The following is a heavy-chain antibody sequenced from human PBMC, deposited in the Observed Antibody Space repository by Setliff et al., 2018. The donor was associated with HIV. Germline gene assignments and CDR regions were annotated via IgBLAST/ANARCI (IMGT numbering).Heavy chain of an antibody. CDR1: GYIFTNYG. CDR3: ARVPGISTDSNRFDS. D-gene: IGHD3-22*01. V-gene: IGHV1-18*01. J-gene: IGHJ4*02. Sequence: ASVKVSCKASGYIFTNYGITWVRQAPGQGLEWMGWISADNGNTNYAQKLQGRVTMTTDTSTSTADMELRSLRSDDTAVYYCARVPGISTDSNRFDSWGQGTLVTVSS. CDR2: ISADNGNT.